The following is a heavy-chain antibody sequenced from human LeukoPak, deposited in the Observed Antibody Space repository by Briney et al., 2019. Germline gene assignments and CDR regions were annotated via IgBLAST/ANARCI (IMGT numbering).Heavy chain of an antibody. J-gene: IGHJ4*02. CDR2: ISSSSSTI. CDR1: GFTFSDYS. D-gene: IGHD3-16*02. Sequence: QPGGSLRLSCAASGFTFSDYSMNWARQAPGKGLEWVSYISSSSSTIYYAGSVKGRFTISRDNAKNSLYLQMNSLRDEDTAVYYCARDYLSGFDYWGQGTLVTVSS. V-gene: IGHV3-48*02. CDR3: ARDYLSGFDY.